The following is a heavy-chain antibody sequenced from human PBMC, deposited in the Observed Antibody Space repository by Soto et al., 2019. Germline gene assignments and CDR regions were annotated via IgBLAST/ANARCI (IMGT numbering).Heavy chain of an antibody. CDR3: GRLPRLGDPFDY. J-gene: IGHJ4*02. V-gene: IGHV4-28*01. D-gene: IGHD3-16*01. Sequence: QVQLQESGPGLVKPSDTLSLTCVVSSYSISSGNWWGWIRQPPGKGLEWLVYVSFTGTTYYNSSLKNRVTMSVDTSKNQFSLRLRSVTAVDTAVYYCGRLPRLGDPFDYWGQGILVTVSS. CDR2: VSFTGTT. CDR1: SYSISSGNW.